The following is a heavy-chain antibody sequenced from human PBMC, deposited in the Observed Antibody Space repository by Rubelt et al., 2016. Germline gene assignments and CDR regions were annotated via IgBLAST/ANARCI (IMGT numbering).Heavy chain of an antibody. D-gene: IGHD3-22*01. CDR3: ASLIPAYYYDSSGYQSSFDY. V-gene: IGHV3-11*06. J-gene: IGHJ4*02. Sequence: GRFTISRDNAKNSLYLQMNSLRAEDTAVYYCASLIPAYYYDSSGYQSSFDYWGQGTLVTVSS.